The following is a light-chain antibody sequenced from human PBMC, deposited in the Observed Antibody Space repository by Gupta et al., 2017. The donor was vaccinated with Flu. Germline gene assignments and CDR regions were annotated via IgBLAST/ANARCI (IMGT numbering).Light chain of an antibody. V-gene: IGLV2-14*01. CDR1: SSDVGGYNY. Sequence: ALTQPASVSGSPGPSITISCTGTSSDVGGYNYVSWYQQHPGKAPKLMIYEVSNRPAGVATRFSGSKSGNTASLTISVLQAEDEADYYCSTYTSSSTWVFGGGTKLTVL. J-gene: IGLJ3*02. CDR3: STYTSSSTWV. CDR2: EVS.